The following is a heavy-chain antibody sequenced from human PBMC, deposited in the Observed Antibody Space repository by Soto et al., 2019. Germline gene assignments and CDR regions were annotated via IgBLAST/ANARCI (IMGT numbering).Heavy chain of an antibody. Sequence: QVQLVQSGAEVKKPGASVKVSCKASGYTFTSYGISWVRQAPGQGLEWMGWISAYNGNTNYAQKLQGRVTMTTDTSTSTAYMELRSLRSDDTAVYYCARALVDYDYVWGSYRYIGYFDYWGQGTLVTVSS. CDR2: ISAYNGNT. D-gene: IGHD3-16*02. V-gene: IGHV1-18*01. J-gene: IGHJ4*02. CDR3: ARALVDYDYVWGSYRYIGYFDY. CDR1: GYTFTSYG.